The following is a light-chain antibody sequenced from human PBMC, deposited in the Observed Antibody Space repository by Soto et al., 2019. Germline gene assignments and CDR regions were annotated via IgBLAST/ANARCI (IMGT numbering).Light chain of an antibody. CDR1: QSVSGW. CDR2: KAS. Sequence: DIQMTQSPSTLSASVGDRVTITCRASQSVSGWLAWYQQRPGKAPNLLVSKASSLATGVPSRFSGSGSGTEFTLTFSSLQPDDFATYFCQHYYTHPLTFGGGTKVEIK. J-gene: IGKJ4*01. CDR3: QHYYTHPLT. V-gene: IGKV1-5*03.